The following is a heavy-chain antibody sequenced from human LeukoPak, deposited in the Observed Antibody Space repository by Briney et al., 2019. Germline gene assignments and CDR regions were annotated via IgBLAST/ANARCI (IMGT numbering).Heavy chain of an antibody. V-gene: IGHV3-23*01. Sequence: GGSLRLSCAASGFTFSSYAMSWVRQAPGKGLEWVSAFTGRSDSTYYADSVKGRFTISRDNSKNTLYLQMNSLRAEDTAIYYCAKDNSGINCYGLCDHAFDIWGQGTMVTVSS. CDR2: FTGRSDST. CDR1: GFTFSSYA. CDR3: AKDNSGINCYGLCDHAFDI. J-gene: IGHJ3*02. D-gene: IGHD2-2*01.